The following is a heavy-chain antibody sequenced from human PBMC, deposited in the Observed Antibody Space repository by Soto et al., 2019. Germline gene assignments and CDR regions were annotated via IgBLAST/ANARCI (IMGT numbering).Heavy chain of an antibody. J-gene: IGHJ4*02. CDR3: AKCKALVIAVAPVDY. V-gene: IGHV3-23*01. Sequence: EVQLLESGGGLVQPGGSLRLSCAASGFTFSSYAMSWVGQAPGKGLEWVSAISGSGGSTYYADSVKGRFTISRDNSKNTLYLQMNSLRAEDTAVYYCAKCKALVIAVAPVDYWGQGTLVTVSS. CDR2: ISGSGGST. CDR1: GFTFSSYA. D-gene: IGHD6-19*01.